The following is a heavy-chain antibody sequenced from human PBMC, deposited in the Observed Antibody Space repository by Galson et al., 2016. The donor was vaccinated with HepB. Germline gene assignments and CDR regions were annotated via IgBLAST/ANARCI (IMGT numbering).Heavy chain of an antibody. CDR2: IKQDGSEK. CDR1: GFGLFNFW. V-gene: IGHV3-7*01. J-gene: IGHJ4*02. D-gene: IGHD6-19*01. CDR3: ARWDYTSGPLDS. Sequence: SLRLSCAASGFGLFNFWMNWVRQTPGGGLEWVANIKQDGSEKQYVDSVKGRFTISRDNAKNLLYLQMNSLRADDTAVYFCARWDYTSGPLDSWGRGTLVTVSS.